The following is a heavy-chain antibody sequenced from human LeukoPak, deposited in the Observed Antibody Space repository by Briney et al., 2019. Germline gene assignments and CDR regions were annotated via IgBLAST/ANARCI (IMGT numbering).Heavy chain of an antibody. Sequence: GGSLRLSCAASGFTFSSYAMSWVRQAPGKGLEWVSAISGSGGSTYYADSVKGRFTISRDNSKNTLYLQTNSLRAEDTAVYYCAKGRRSVDYSNYSNDYWGQGTLVTVSS. CDR1: GFTFSSYA. CDR2: ISGSGGST. D-gene: IGHD4-11*01. J-gene: IGHJ4*02. V-gene: IGHV3-23*01. CDR3: AKGRRSVDYSNYSNDY.